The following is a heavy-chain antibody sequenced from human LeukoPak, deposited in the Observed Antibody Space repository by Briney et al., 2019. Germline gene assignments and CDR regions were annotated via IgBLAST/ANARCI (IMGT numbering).Heavy chain of an antibody. Sequence: ASVKVSCKASGYTFTGYYIHWLRQAPGQGLEWMGWINPNSGGTNYAQSFQGRVTMTRDTSISTAYMELSRLRSDDTAVYYCARALCSGGSCYHFDYWGQGTLVTVSS. J-gene: IGHJ4*02. V-gene: IGHV1-2*02. CDR2: INPNSGGT. CDR1: GYTFTGYY. D-gene: IGHD2-15*01. CDR3: ARALCSGGSCYHFDY.